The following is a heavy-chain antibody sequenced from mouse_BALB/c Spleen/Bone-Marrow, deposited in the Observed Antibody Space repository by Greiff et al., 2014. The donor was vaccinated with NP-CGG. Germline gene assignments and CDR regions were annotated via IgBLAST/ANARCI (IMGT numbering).Heavy chain of an antibody. J-gene: IGHJ2*01. V-gene: IGHV14-3*02. CDR3: ARSGLGPPFDY. Sequence: VQLKESGAELVKPGASVKLSCTASGFNIKDTYMHWVKQRPEQGLEWIGRMDPANGNTKYDPKFQGKATITADTSSNTAYLQLSSLTSEDTAVYYCARSGLGPPFDYWGQGTTLTVSS. CDR1: GFNIKDTY. D-gene: IGHD4-1*01. CDR2: MDPANGNT.